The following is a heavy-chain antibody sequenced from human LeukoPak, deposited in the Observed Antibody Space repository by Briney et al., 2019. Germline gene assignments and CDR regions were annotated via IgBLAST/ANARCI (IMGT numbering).Heavy chain of an antibody. D-gene: IGHD3-9*01. V-gene: IGHV3-30*02. CDR1: GFTFSTYG. Sequence: GGSLRLSCAASGFTFSTYGMHWVRQAPGKGLEWVAFIRYDGNNKFYADSVKGRFTISRDNAKNSLYPQMNSLRAEDTAVYYCAKGRRGRYDILTGYPLYFDYWGQGTLVTVSS. CDR2: IRYDGNNK. J-gene: IGHJ4*02. CDR3: AKGRRGRYDILTGYPLYFDY.